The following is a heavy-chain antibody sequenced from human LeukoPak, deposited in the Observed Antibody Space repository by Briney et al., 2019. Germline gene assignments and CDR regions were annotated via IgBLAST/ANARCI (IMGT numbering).Heavy chain of an antibody. CDR2: INHSGST. CDR1: GGSFSGYY. Sequence: SETLSLTCAVYGGSFSGYYWSWIRQPPGKGLEWIGEINHSGSTNYNPPLKSRVTISVDTSKNQFSLKLSSVTAADTAVYYCARVLYYYYYMDVWGKGTRVSVSS. V-gene: IGHV4-34*01. CDR3: ARVLYYYYYMDV. J-gene: IGHJ6*03.